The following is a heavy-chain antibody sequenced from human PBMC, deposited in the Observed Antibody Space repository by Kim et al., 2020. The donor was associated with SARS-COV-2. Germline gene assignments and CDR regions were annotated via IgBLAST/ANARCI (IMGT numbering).Heavy chain of an antibody. CDR2: IYHSGST. CDR3: ARDGEWLVRTGGSLSI. Sequence: SETLSLTCAVSGGSISSSNWWSWVRQPPGKGLEWIGEIYHSGSTNYNPSLKSRVTISVDKSKNQFSLKLSSVTAADTAVYYCARDGEWLVRTGGSLSIWGQGTMVTVSS. J-gene: IGHJ3*02. CDR1: GGSISSSNW. V-gene: IGHV4-4*02. D-gene: IGHD6-19*01.